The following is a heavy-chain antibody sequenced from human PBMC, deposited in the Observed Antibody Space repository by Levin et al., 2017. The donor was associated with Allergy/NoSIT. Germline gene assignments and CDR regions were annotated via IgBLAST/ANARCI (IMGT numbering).Heavy chain of an antibody. D-gene: IGHD3-3*01. Sequence: SCAASGFTFSSYELNWVRRATGKGLEWVSYISSTGSTIYSADSVKGRFTISRDNAKNSLYLHMNSLRAEDTAVYYCARQLGNFWSGYNYFDFWGQGTLVTVSA. CDR2: ISSTGSTI. V-gene: IGHV3-48*03. J-gene: IGHJ4*02. CDR1: GFTFSSYE. CDR3: ARQLGNFWSGYNYFDF.